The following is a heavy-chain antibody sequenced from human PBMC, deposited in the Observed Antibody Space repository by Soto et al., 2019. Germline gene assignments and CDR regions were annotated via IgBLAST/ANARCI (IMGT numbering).Heavy chain of an antibody. CDR3: ARSCCGEQNWFDP. CDR1: GGTFSGYW. J-gene: IGHJ5*02. V-gene: IGHV3-74*01. Sequence: GGSLRLSCAASGGTFSGYWMHWVRRVPGKGLVWVSRIYGDGTATTYADSVQSRFTISRDTGKNTVYLQMNSLRVDDTGVYFCARSCCGEQNWFDPWGQGTLVTVSS. D-gene: IGHD4-17*01. CDR2: IYGDGTAT.